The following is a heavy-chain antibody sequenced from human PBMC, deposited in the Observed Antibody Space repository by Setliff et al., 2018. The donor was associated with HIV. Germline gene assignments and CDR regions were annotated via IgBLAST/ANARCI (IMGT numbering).Heavy chain of an antibody. J-gene: IGHJ6*03. Sequence: PGGSLRLSCVASGFTFRTFAMHWVRQAPGKGLEWVSVISFDGSRTSYADSVKGRFSISRDNAKNLLLLQMTSLRVDDTAVYYCVRWEQDRLDYCYMDVWGKGTTVTVSS. CDR2: ISFDGSRT. CDR1: GFTFRTFA. V-gene: IGHV3-30*07. D-gene: IGHD1-26*01. CDR3: VRWEQDRLDYCYMDV.